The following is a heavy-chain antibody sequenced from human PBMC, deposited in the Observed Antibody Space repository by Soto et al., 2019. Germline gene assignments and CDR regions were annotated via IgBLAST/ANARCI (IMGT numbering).Heavy chain of an antibody. CDR1: GFTFSSYA. D-gene: IGHD2-15*01. V-gene: IGHV3-30-3*01. J-gene: IGHJ4*02. Sequence: GGSLRLSCAASGFTFSSYAMHWVRQAPGKGLEWVAVISYDGSNKYYADSVKGRFTISRDNSKNTLYLQMNSLRAEDTAVYYCARDRYCSGGSCYGFDYWGQGTLVTVSS. CDR3: ARDRYCSGGSCYGFDY. CDR2: ISYDGSNK.